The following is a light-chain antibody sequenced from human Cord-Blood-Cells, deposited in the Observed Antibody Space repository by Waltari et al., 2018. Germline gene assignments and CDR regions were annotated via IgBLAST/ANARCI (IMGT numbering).Light chain of an antibody. V-gene: IGKV3-20*01. CDR1: QSVSSSY. Sequence: EIVLTQSPGTLSLSPGERATLSCRASQSVSSSYLAWYQQKPGQAPRLLIYGASSRAIGIPDRFSGSGSGTDFTLTISRLEPEDFAVYYCQQYGSSPPTFGQGTKVEIK. CDR2: GAS. J-gene: IGKJ1*01. CDR3: QQYGSSPPT.